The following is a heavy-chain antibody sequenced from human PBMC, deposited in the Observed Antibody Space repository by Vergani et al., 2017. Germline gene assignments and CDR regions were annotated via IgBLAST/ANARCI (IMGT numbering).Heavy chain of an antibody. V-gene: IGHV3-9*01. J-gene: IGHJ4*02. CDR1: GFRFDDYD. Sequence: EVQLVASGGGLVQPGRSLRLSCAASGFRFDDYDMHWVRQAPGKGPEWVSGSSWTSGRIVYADSVKGRFTISRDNAKNSLYLQMNSPRAENTALYYCARSSSWYIYFDYWGQGTLVTVSS. D-gene: IGHD6-13*01. CDR2: SSWTSGRI. CDR3: ARSSSWYIYFDY.